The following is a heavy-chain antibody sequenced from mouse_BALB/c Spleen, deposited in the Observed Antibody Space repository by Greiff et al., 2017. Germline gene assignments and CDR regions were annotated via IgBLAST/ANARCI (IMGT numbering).Heavy chain of an antibody. J-gene: IGHJ3*01. D-gene: IGHD2-3*01. CDR3: ARDYPIYDPSY. CDR1: GFSLTSYG. Sequence: VQRVESGPGLVAPSQSLSITCTVSGFSLTSYGVHWVRQPPGKGLEWLGVLWAGGSTNYNSALMSRLSISKDNSKSQVYLKMNSLQTDDTAMYYCARDYPIYDPSYWGQGTLVTVSA. V-gene: IGHV2-9*02. CDR2: LWAGGST.